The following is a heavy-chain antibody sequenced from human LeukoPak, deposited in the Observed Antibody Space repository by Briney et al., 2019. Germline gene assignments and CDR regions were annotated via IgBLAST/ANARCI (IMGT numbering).Heavy chain of an antibody. J-gene: IGHJ3*02. CDR3: ASADYDMAFDI. CDR2: IYYSGST. V-gene: IGHV4-31*03. CDR1: GGSISSGGYY. D-gene: IGHD3-9*01. Sequence: SHTLSLTCTVSGGSISSGGYYWSWIRQHPGKGLEWIGYIYYSGSTDYNPSLKSRFTMSVDTSKNQFSLKLSSVTAADTAVYYCASADYDMAFDIWGQGTMVTVSS.